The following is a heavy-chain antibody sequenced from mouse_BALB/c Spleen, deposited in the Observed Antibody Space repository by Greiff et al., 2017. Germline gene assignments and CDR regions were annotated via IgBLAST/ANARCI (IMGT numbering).Heavy chain of an antibody. CDR1: GFTFSSYA. V-gene: IGHV5-6-5*01. Sequence: EVKLVESGGGLVKPGGSLKLSCAASGFTFSSYAMSWVRQTPEKRLEWVASISSGGSTYYPDSVKGRFTISRDNARNILYLQMSSLRSEDTAMYYCARGSVVATRMDYWGQGTSVTVSS. J-gene: IGHJ4*01. CDR3: ARGSVVATRMDY. CDR2: ISSGGST. D-gene: IGHD1-1*01.